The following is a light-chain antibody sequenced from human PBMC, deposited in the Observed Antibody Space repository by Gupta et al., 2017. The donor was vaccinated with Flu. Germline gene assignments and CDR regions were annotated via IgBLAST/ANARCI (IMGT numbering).Light chain of an antibody. J-gene: IGLJ3*02. CDR1: SSNVGRYA. CDR3: AAWDGSRNAWV. Sequence: QSVLTQPPSASGTPGQRVTISCSGSSSNVGRYAVNWYQQLPGTAPKLLIYNNNRRPSGVPDRFSDSKSGTSASLAISGLQSEDEADYYCAAWDGSRNAWVFGGGTKLTVL. V-gene: IGLV1-44*01. CDR2: NNN.